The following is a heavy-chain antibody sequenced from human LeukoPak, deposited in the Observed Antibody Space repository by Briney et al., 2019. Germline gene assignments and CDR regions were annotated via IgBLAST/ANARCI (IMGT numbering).Heavy chain of an antibody. CDR3: ARAYSYGSDYYYGMDV. D-gene: IGHD5-18*01. J-gene: IGHJ6*02. Sequence: ASVKLSCKASGGTFSSYAISWVRQAPGQGLEWMGWISGYNGNTKYAHKVQGRVTMTTDTSTGTAYMELRSLRSDDTAVYYCARAYSYGSDYYYGMDVWGQGTTVTVSS. V-gene: IGHV1-18*01. CDR1: GGTFSSYA. CDR2: ISGYNGNT.